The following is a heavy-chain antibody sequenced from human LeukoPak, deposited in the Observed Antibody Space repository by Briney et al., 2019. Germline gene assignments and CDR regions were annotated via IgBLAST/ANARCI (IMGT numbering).Heavy chain of an antibody. CDR3: ARGKYYFDY. V-gene: IGHV3-53*01. CDR1: AFTVSSNY. J-gene: IGHJ4*02. CDR2: IYSGGST. Sequence: PGGSLILSCAASAFTVSSNYMSWVRQAPGEGLEWVSVIYSGGSTYYADSVKGRFTISRDNSKNTLYLQMNSLRAEDTAVYYCARGKYYFDYWGQGTLVTVSS.